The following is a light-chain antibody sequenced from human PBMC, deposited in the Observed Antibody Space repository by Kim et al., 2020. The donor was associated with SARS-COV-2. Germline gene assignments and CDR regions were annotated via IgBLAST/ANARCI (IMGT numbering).Light chain of an antibody. Sequence: SAGERATPPCRASQSVRSDLAWYQQKHGQAPRLLIYDASTRATGIPDRFSGRGSGTEFTLTISSLQSEDFAAYYCQQYNKWPPRYTFGQGTKLEI. CDR1: QSVRSD. V-gene: IGKV3-15*01. CDR2: DAS. CDR3: QQYNKWPPRYT. J-gene: IGKJ2*01.